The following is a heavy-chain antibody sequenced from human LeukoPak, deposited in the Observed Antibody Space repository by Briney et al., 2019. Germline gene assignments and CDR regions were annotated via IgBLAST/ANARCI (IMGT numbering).Heavy chain of an antibody. CDR2: IYTSGST. Sequence: PSQTLSLTCTVSGGSISSGSYYWSWIWQPAGKGLEWIGRIYTSGSTNYNPSLKSRVTISVDTSKNQFSLKLSSVTAADTAVYYCAREPYCSSTSCYEAGYWGQGTLVTVSS. D-gene: IGHD2-2*01. CDR3: AREPYCSSTSCYEAGY. V-gene: IGHV4-61*02. CDR1: GGSISSGSYY. J-gene: IGHJ4*02.